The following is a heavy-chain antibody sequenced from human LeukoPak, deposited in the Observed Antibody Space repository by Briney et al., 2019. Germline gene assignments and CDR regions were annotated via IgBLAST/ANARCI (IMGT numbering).Heavy chain of an antibody. J-gene: IGHJ4*02. CDR3: ATLASGYSSPFDY. V-gene: IGHV3-23*01. CDR2: IRSDGGST. CDR1: GFTFSSYD. D-gene: IGHD6-13*01. Sequence: GGSLRLSCAASGFTFSSYDMSWVRQAPGKGLEWVSFIRSDGGSTLYADSVKGRFTISRDNSKNTLYAETTSLRAEDTAVYYCATLASGYSSPFDYWGQGTLVTVSS.